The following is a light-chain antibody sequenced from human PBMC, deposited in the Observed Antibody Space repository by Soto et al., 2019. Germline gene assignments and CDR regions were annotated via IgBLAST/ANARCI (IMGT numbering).Light chain of an antibody. CDR1: TSNIGSNY. V-gene: IGLV1-47*01. CDR2: RNN. J-gene: IGLJ2*01. Sequence: QSALTQPPSASGTPGQRVTVSCSGRTSNIGSNYVYWYLQLPGMAPKLLIYRNNERPSGVPDRFSGSKSDTSASLAISGLGSEDEADYYCAAWEDRLSGVVFGGGTKVTVL. CDR3: AAWEDRLSGVV.